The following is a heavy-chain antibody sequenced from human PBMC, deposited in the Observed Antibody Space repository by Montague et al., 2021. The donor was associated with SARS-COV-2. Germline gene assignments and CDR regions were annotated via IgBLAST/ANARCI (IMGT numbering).Heavy chain of an antibody. Sequence: PALVTPTQTLTLICTFSGFSLSTSVMSVSWIRQPPGKALEWLARIYWDDYEFYSTSLKTRLTISNDTSKTQVVLTMTNMDPVDTATYYCAGCRDGYKSGLDFDDWGQGTLVTVSS. D-gene: IGHD5-24*01. V-gene: IGHV2-70*17. CDR1: GFSLSTSVMS. J-gene: IGHJ4*02. CDR2: IYWDDYE. CDR3: AGCRDGYKSGLDFDD.